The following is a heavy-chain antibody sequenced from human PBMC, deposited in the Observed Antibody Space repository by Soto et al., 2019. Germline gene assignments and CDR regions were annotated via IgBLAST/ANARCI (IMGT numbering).Heavy chain of an antibody. J-gene: IGHJ6*02. V-gene: IGHV1-69*01. CDR1: GGTFSSYA. Sequence: QVQLVQSGAEVKKPGSSVKVSCKASGGTFSSYAISWVRQAPGQGPEWMGGIIPIFGTANYAQKFQGRVTITADESTSTAYMELSSLRSEDTAVYYCARDPGSSSPYYYYGMDVWGQGTTVTVSS. CDR2: IIPIFGTA. CDR3: ARDPGSSSPYYYYGMDV. D-gene: IGHD6-6*01.